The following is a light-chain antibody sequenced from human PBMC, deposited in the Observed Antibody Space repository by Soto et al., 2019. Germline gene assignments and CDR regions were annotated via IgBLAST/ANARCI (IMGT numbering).Light chain of an antibody. CDR2: DAS. Sequence: EVLLTQSPATLSLSPGERATLSCRAGQSVSSYLAWYQQKPGQAPRLLIYDASNRATDIPARFSGSGSGTDFTLTISSLEPDDFAVYFCQYGGAFGPGTKVEIK. J-gene: IGKJ3*01. V-gene: IGKV3-11*01. CDR1: QSVSSY. CDR3: QYGGA.